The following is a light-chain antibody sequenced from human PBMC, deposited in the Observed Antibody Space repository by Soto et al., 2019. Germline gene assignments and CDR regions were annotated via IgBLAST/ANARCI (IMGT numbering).Light chain of an antibody. J-gene: IGKJ1*01. CDR2: GAS. CDR1: QSVTSK. V-gene: IGKV3-20*01. CDR3: QQYGSSPWT. Sequence: EIVLTQSPGTLSLYPGERATLFCRASQSVTSKLAWYQQKPGQAPRLLISGASNRATGIPDRFSGSGSGTDFTLTISRLEPEDFAVYYCQQYGSSPWTFGQGTKVDIK.